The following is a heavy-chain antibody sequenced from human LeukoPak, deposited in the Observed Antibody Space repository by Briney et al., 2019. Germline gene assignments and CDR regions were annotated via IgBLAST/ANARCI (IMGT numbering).Heavy chain of an antibody. V-gene: IGHV4-34*01. CDR1: GGSFSGYY. CDR2: INHSGST. D-gene: IGHD3-3*01. CDR3: ARRSGAIFGPPRVYFDY. J-gene: IGHJ4*02. Sequence: SETLSLTCAVYGGSFSGYYWSWIRQPPGKGLEWIGEINHSGSTNYNPSLKSRVTISVDTSKNQFSLKLSSVTAADTAVYYCARRSGAIFGPPRVYFDYWGQGTLVTVSS.